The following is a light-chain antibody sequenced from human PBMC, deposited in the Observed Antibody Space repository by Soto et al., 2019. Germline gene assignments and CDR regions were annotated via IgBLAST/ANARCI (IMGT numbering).Light chain of an antibody. Sequence: QSVLTQPPSASGSPGQSVTISCTGTSSDVGGYDYVSWYQQHPGKAPKFMIYEVNKRPSGVPDRFSGSKSGNTASLTVSGLLAEDEADYYCCSYAGSNNPYVFGTGTKVTVL. CDR2: EVN. J-gene: IGLJ1*01. V-gene: IGLV2-8*01. CDR1: SSDVGGYDY. CDR3: CSYAGSNNPYV.